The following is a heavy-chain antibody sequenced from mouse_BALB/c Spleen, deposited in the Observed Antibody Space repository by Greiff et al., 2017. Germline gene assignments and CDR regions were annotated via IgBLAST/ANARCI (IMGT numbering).Heavy chain of an antibody. V-gene: IGHV1-14*01. CDR3: ARDYGSREYYCDY. CDR1: GYTFTSYV. J-gene: IGHJ2*01. CDR2: INPYNDGT. D-gene: IGHD1-1*01. Sequence: LQESGPELVKPGASVTMSFKASGYTFTSYVLHWVKQKPGQGLEWIGYINPYNDGTKYNEKFKGTATLTSDTSSSTAYMELSSLTSEDSAVYYCARDYGSREYYCDYWGQGTTLTVSS.